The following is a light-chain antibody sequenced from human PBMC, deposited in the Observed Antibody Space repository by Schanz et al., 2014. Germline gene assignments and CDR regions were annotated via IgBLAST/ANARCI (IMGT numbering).Light chain of an antibody. V-gene: IGLV2-8*01. CDR3: CSYAGSSTWV. CDR2: EVN. CDR1: SSDVGGYNY. Sequence: QSALTQPPSASGSPGQSVTISCTGTSSDVGGYNYVSWYQQYPGKAPKLMIYEVNKRPSGVPDRFSGSKSGSTASLTISGLEPEDEADYYCCSYAGSSTWVFGGGTKLTVL. J-gene: IGLJ3*02.